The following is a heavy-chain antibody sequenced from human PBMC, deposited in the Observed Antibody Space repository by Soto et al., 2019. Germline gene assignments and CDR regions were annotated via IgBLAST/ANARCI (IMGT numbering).Heavy chain of an antibody. J-gene: IGHJ4*02. CDR1: GYTFTNYY. CDR3: ARSDDSTSYPLDH. CDR2: MNPRSGGS. D-gene: IGHD4-4*01. Sequence: ASVKVSCKASGYTFTNYYMHWLRQAPGQGLEWMGWMNPRSGGSKYAQAFQDRVTMTRDASISTAYMEMTSLRHGDTAVYFCARSDDSTSYPLDHWGQGTPVTVSS. V-gene: IGHV1-2*02.